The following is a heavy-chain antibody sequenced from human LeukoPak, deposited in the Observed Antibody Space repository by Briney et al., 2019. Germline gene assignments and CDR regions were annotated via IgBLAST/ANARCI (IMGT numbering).Heavy chain of an antibody. CDR3: ARVWRHSSGWYYYYYYMDV. V-gene: IGHV1-8*01. Sequence: ASVKVSCKASGYTFTSYAISWVRQAPGHGLEWMGWISADNGNTDYAQRFQGRVTMTRNTSISTAYMELSSLRSEDTAVYYCARVWRHSSGWYYYYYYMDVWGKGTTVTISS. D-gene: IGHD6-19*01. CDR2: ISADNGNT. J-gene: IGHJ6*03. CDR1: GYTFTSYA.